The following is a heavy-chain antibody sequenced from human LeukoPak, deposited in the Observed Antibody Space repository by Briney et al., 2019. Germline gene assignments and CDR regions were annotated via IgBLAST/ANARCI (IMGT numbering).Heavy chain of an antibody. V-gene: IGHV4-4*07. D-gene: IGHD6-6*01. CDR1: GGSISRYY. CDR2: IYTSGST. J-gene: IGHJ4*02. Sequence: PSETLSLTCTVSGGSISRYYWSWIRQPAGKGLEWIGRIYTSGSTNYNPSLKSRVTMSVDTSKNQFSLKLSSVTAADTAVYYCASSYSSSSGLVFDYWGQGTLVTVSS. CDR3: ASSYSSSSGLVFDY.